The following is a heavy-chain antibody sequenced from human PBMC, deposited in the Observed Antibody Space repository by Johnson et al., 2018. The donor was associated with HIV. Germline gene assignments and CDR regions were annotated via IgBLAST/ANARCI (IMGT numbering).Heavy chain of an antibody. Sequence: MLLVESGGGLVQPGGSLRLSCAASGFTFSSYDMHWVRQATGKGLEWVSAIGTAGDTYYPGSVKGRFTISRENAKNSLYLQMNSLRAEDTAVYYCAILPDYYDSSGYYHDDAFDIWGQGTMVTVSS. V-gene: IGHV3-13*01. J-gene: IGHJ3*02. D-gene: IGHD3-22*01. CDR2: IGTAGDT. CDR3: AILPDYYDSSGYYHDDAFDI. CDR1: GFTFSSYD.